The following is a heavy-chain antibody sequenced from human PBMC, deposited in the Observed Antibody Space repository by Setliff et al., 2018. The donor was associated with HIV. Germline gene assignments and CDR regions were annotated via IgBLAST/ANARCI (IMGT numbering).Heavy chain of an antibody. CDR1: GFTFSNAW. V-gene: IGHV3-15*01. Sequence: PGGSLRLSCAASGFTFSNAWMSWVRQAPGKGLEWVGRIKSKTDSGTTDYGAPVKGRFTISRDNSKSTQYLQMNSLRTEDTAVYYCARDRHYDTLTGFPYFDYWGQGTLVTVSS. CDR2: IKSKTDSGTT. CDR3: ARDRHYDTLTGFPYFDY. J-gene: IGHJ4*02. D-gene: IGHD3-9*01.